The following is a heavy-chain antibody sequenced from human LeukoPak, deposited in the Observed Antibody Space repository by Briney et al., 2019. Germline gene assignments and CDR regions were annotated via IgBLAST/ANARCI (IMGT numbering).Heavy chain of an antibody. Sequence: SETLSLTCTVSGGSISSYYRSWIRQPPGKGLEWIGYIYYSGSTNYNPSLKSRVTISVDTSKNQFSLKLSSVTAADTAVYYCARWKLDGAVAGDWYFDLWGRGTLVTVSS. D-gene: IGHD6-19*01. V-gene: IGHV4-59*01. CDR2: IYYSGST. CDR3: ARWKLDGAVAGDWYFDL. CDR1: GGSISSYY. J-gene: IGHJ2*01.